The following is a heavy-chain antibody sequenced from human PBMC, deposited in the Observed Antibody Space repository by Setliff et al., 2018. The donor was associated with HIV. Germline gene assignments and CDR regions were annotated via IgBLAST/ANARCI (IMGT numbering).Heavy chain of an antibody. CDR1: GGSISSYY. CDR3: ARDRKSLGYNFWSGFRPDAAFDI. J-gene: IGHJ3*02. D-gene: IGHD3-3*01. Sequence: SETLSLTCTVSGGSISSYYWSWIRQPPGKGLEWIGYIYYSGSTNYNPSLKSRVTISVDTSKNQSSLKLSSVTAADTAVYYCARDRKSLGYNFWSGFRPDAAFDIWGQGTMVTVSS. V-gene: IGHV4-59*01. CDR2: IYYSGST.